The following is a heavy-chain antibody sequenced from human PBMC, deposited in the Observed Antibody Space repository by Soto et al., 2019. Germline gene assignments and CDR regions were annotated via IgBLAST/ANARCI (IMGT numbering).Heavy chain of an antibody. Sequence: GGSLRLSCAASGFTFSSYAMSWVRQAPGKGLEWVSAISGSGGSTYYADSVKGRFTISRDNSKNTLYLQMNSLRAEDTAVYYCAKGKQLVPYYGMDVWGQGTTVTVSS. J-gene: IGHJ6*02. CDR2: ISGSGGST. V-gene: IGHV3-23*01. D-gene: IGHD6-6*01. CDR1: GFTFSSYA. CDR3: AKGKQLVPYYGMDV.